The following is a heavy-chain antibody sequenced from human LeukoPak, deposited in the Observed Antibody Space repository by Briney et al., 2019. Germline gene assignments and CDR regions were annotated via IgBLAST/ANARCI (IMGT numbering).Heavy chain of an antibody. Sequence: GGSLRLSCAASGFTFSRFSMNWVRQAPGKGLEWVSYISSTSSTIYYADSVKGRFTISRDNAKNSLYLQMNSLRAEDTAVYYCARAHPGDYSDFQFDYWGQGTLVTVSS. CDR3: ARAHPGDYSDFQFDY. CDR1: GFTFSRFS. V-gene: IGHV3-48*01. J-gene: IGHJ4*02. D-gene: IGHD4-11*01. CDR2: ISSTSSTI.